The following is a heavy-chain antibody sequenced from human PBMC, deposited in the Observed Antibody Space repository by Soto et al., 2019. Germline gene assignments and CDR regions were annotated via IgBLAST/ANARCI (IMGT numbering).Heavy chain of an antibody. CDR1: GGSVSSGSYY. CDR2: IYYSGST. J-gene: IGHJ4*02. D-gene: IGHD3-22*01. CDR3: ERGITMIVVVYDY. Sequence: SETLSLTCTVSGGSVSSGSYYWSWIRQPPGKGLEWIGYIYYSGSTNYNPSLKSRVTISVDTSKNQFSLKLSSVTAADTAVYYCERGITMIVVVYDYWGQGTLVTVSS. V-gene: IGHV4-61*01.